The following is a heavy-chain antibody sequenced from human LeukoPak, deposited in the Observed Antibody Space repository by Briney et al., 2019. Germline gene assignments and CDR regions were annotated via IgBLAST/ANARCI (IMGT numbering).Heavy chain of an antibody. CDR1: GFTFSSYS. CDR3: ATYRPFES. Sequence: PGGSLRLACAASGFTFSSYSMNWVRQAPGKGLEWVSSIFPSGGEIHYADSVRGRFTISRDNSKSTLSLQMNSLRAEDTAIYYCATYRPFESWGQGTLVTVSS. J-gene: IGHJ4*02. CDR2: IFPSGGEI. V-gene: IGHV3-21*04. D-gene: IGHD5-18*01.